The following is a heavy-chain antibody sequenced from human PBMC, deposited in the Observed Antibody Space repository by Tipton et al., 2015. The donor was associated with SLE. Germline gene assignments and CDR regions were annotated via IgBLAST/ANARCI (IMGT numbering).Heavy chain of an antibody. Sequence: QSGAEVKKPGASVKVSCKASGYTFTSYYMHWVRQAPGQGLEWMGIINPSGGSTSYAQKFQGRVTITTDESTSTAYMELSSLRSEDTAVYYCARGGYCSSTSCYQTFDYWGQGTLVTVSS. CDR2: INPSGGST. D-gene: IGHD2-2*03. CDR3: ARGGYCSSTSCYQTFDY. V-gene: IGHV1-46*01. J-gene: IGHJ4*02. CDR1: GYTFTSYY.